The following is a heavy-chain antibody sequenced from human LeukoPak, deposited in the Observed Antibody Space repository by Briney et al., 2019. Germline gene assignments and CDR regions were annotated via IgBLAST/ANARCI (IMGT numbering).Heavy chain of an antibody. Sequence: GGSLRLSCAASGFTFDDYTMHWVRQTPGKGLEWVSLISWDGGATYYADSAKGRFTISRDNSRNSLYLQMNSLRTEDTALYYCAKDNKGYYYDSSGYFDYWGQGTLVTVSS. CDR3: AKDNKGYYYDSSGYFDY. V-gene: IGHV3-43*01. J-gene: IGHJ4*02. CDR2: ISWDGGAT. D-gene: IGHD3-22*01. CDR1: GFTFDDYT.